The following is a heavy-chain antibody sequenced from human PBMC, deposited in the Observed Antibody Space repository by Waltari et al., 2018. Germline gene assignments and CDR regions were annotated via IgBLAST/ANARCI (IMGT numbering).Heavy chain of an antibody. CDR3: ARSIAARNYYYYYMDV. Sequence: QVQLQQWGAGRLKPSKTLSLTCAVSGGSSGGDYWSWTRQPPGKGLEWIGEINHSGSTNYNPSLKSRVTISVDTSKNQFSLKLSSVTAADTAVYYCARSIAARNYYYYYMDVWGKGTTVTISS. CDR1: GGSSGGDY. D-gene: IGHD6-6*01. V-gene: IGHV4-34*01. CDR2: INHSGST. J-gene: IGHJ6*03.